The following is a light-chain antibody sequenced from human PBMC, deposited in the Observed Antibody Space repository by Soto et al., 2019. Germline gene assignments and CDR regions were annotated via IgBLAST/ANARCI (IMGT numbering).Light chain of an antibody. CDR3: RQYDSVHRT. J-gene: IGKJ1*01. CDR2: GEC. V-gene: IGKV3-20*01. Sequence: EIVVTQSPGTLSLAPGERATLSCRASQSVSSSYLSGYQQKSGQAPRLLIYGECSRATGIPDRFSGSGYGTHFTLTLCRLEPEDFSVYYFRQYDSVHRTFGQRTKVE. CDR1: QSVSSSY.